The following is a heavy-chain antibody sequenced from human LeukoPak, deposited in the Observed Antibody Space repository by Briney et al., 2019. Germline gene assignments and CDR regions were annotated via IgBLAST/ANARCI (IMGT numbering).Heavy chain of an antibody. CDR2: MYPGDSNT. Sequence: GESLKISCKGSEYSFTNYWIGWVRQMPGRGLEGMGIMYPGDSNTRYSPSFQGQVTISADKSISTAYLQWSSLKASDTAMYYCARLGYCTGGNCFYFFDYWGQGTLLTVSS. CDR3: ARLGYCTGGNCFYFFDY. J-gene: IGHJ4*02. V-gene: IGHV5-51*01. D-gene: IGHD2-15*01. CDR1: EYSFTNYW.